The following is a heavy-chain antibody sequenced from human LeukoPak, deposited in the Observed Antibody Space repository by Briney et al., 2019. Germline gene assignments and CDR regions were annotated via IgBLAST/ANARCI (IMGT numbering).Heavy chain of an antibody. CDR3: AGSGSGYVRYYFDY. Sequence: SETLSLTCTVSGGSISSSSYYWGWIRQPPGKGLEWIGSMYSSGSTYYNPSLKSRVTISVDPSKNQFSLKLSYVTAADTAVYYCAGSGSGYVRYYFDYWGQGTLVTVSS. CDR1: GGSISSSSYY. CDR2: MYSSGST. D-gene: IGHD5-12*01. J-gene: IGHJ4*02. V-gene: IGHV4-39*07.